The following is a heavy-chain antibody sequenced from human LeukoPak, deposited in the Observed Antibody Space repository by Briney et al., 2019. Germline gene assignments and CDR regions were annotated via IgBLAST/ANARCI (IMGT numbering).Heavy chain of an antibody. CDR2: ISHDGTYA. Sequence: PGGSLRLPCAASGFTFRGYDIHWVRQAPGKGLEWVADISHDGTYANYADSVKGRFTISRDNSNNTLYLQMNSLKGEDTAVYYCAKGRHGSGWPHNWLDPWGRGTLVTVSS. CDR3: AKGRHGSGWPHNWLDP. D-gene: IGHD6-19*01. J-gene: IGHJ5*02. V-gene: IGHV3-30*18. CDR1: GFTFRGYD.